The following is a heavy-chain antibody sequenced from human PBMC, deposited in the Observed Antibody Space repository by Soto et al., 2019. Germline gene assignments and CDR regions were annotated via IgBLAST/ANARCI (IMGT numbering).Heavy chain of an antibody. Sequence: APVKVSCKASGYTLTGYHMDCVRQAPGQGLEWMGWINPNSGGTNYAQKFQGRVTMTRDTSISTAYMELSRLRSDDTAVYYCARELYITGTPNPHGMDVWGQGTTVTVSS. CDR2: INPNSGGT. V-gene: IGHV1-2*02. CDR3: ARELYITGTPNPHGMDV. J-gene: IGHJ6*02. CDR1: GYTLTGYH. D-gene: IGHD1-20*01.